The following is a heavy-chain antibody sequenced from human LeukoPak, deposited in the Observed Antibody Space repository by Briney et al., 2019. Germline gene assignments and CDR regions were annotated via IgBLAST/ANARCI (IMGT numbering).Heavy chain of an antibody. V-gene: IGHV4-59*08. J-gene: IGHJ4*02. CDR2: IYYTGST. Sequence: SETLSLTCAVYGGSFSGYYWSWIRQPPGKGLEWIGYIYYTGSTNYNPSLKSRVTISVDTSKNQFSLKLSSVTAADTAVYYCARLGGYCSSTSCYHLDYWGQGTLVTVSS. CDR3: ARLGGYCSSTSCYHLDY. CDR1: GGSFSGYY. D-gene: IGHD2-2*01.